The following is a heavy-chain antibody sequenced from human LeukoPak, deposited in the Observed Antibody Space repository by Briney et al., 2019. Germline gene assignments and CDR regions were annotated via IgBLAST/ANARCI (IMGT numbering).Heavy chain of an antibody. J-gene: IGHJ4*02. V-gene: IGHV3-23*01. CDR1: GFIFSNYG. Sequence: PGGSLRLSCAASGFIFSNYGMHWVRQAPGKGLEWVSAISGSGGSTYYADSVKGRFTISRDNSKNTVYLQMSSLRAEDTAVYYCAKVTGWTAASTFDYWGQGTLVTVSS. D-gene: IGHD6-13*01. CDR2: ISGSGGST. CDR3: AKVTGWTAASTFDY.